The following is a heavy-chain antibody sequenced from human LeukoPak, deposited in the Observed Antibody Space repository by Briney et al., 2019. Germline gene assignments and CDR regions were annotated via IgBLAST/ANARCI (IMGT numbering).Heavy chain of an antibody. V-gene: IGHV3-7*03. D-gene: IGHD1/OR15-1a*01. Sequence: GGSLRLSCAASGFILSNHWVTWVRQAPGKGPEWVANMNKDGSEKYYLDSVKGRFTISRDTAKNSLYLQMNNLRVEDTALYYCARNNDMDVWGQGTTVVVSS. CDR3: ARNNDMDV. CDR2: MNKDGSEK. J-gene: IGHJ6*02. CDR1: GFILSNHW.